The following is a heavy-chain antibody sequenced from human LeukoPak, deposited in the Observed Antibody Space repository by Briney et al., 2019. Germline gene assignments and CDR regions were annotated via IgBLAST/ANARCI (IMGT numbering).Heavy chain of an antibody. J-gene: IGHJ4*02. CDR2: IIPIFGTA. V-gene: IGHV1-69*13. Sequence: VASVKVSCKASGGTFSSYAISWVRQAPGQGLEWMGGIIPIFGTANYAQKFQGRVTITADESTSTAYMELSSLRSEDTAVYYCARHHDSSGYHYPYYFDYWGQGTLVTVSS. D-gene: IGHD3-22*01. CDR3: ARHHDSSGYHYPYYFDY. CDR1: GGTFSSYA.